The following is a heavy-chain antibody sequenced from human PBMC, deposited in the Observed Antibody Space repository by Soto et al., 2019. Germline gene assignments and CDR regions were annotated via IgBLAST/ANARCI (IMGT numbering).Heavy chain of an antibody. CDR3: ARGTERYCSSTSCLYFDY. CDR1: GGTFSSYA. CDR2: IIPIFGTA. J-gene: IGHJ4*02. Sequence: SVKVSCKASGGTFSSYAISWVRQAPGQGLEWMGGIIPIFGTANYAQKFQGRVTITADESTSTAYMELSSLRSEDTAVYYCARGTERYCSSTSCLYFDYWGQGTLVTVSS. V-gene: IGHV1-69*13. D-gene: IGHD2-2*01.